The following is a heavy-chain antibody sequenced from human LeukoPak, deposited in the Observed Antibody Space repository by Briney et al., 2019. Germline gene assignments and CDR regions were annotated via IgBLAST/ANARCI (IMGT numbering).Heavy chain of an antibody. J-gene: IGHJ3*02. CDR3: ARDDYYGAFDI. Sequence: SETLSLTCAVYGGSFSGYYWSWIRQPPGKGLEWIGEINHSGSTNYNPSLKSRVTISVDTSKNQFSLKLSSVTAADTAVYYCARDDYYGAFDIWGQGTMVTVSS. CDR1: GGSFSGYY. CDR2: INHSGST. D-gene: IGHD3-10*01. V-gene: IGHV4-34*01.